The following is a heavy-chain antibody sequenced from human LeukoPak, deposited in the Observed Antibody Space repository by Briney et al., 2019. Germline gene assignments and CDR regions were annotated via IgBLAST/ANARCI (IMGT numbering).Heavy chain of an antibody. V-gene: IGHV1-24*01. CDR1: GYTLTELS. Sequence: ASVKVSCKVSGYTLTELSMHWVRQAPGKGLEWMGGFDPEDGETIYAQKFQGRVTMTEDTSTDTAYMELSSLRSEDTAVYYCATAVDIVGENWFDPWAREPWSPSPQ. CDR3: ATAVDIVGENWFDP. CDR2: FDPEDGET. J-gene: IGHJ5*02. D-gene: IGHD5-12*01.